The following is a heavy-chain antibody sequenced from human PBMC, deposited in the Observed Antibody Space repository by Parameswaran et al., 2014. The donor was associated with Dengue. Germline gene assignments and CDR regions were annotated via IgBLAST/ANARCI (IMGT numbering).Heavy chain of an antibody. V-gene: IGHV5-51*01. CDR2: VYPADSDT. CDR3: AKTVNSTPSSDAFDI. J-gene: IGHJ3*02. D-gene: IGHD6-6*01. Sequence: VRQMPGKGLEWMGTVYPADSDTRYSPSFQGQVTISADKSITTAYLQWSSLKASDTAIYYCAKTVNSTPSSDAFDIWGQGTMVTVSS.